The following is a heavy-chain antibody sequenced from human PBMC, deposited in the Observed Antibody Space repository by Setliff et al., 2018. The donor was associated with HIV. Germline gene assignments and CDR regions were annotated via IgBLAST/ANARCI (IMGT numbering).Heavy chain of an antibody. CDR2: IIHSGGT. V-gene: IGHV4-38-2*02. J-gene: IGHJ4*02. CDR1: GYSISSGYY. Sequence: SETLSLTCTVSGYSISSGYYWGFIRQPPGKGLEWIGEIIHSGGTNYNPSLKSRVTISADKSKNQFSLKLSSVTAADTAVYYCARGSSGWTFDYWGQGTLVTVPQ. CDR3: ARGSSGWTFDY. D-gene: IGHD6-19*01.